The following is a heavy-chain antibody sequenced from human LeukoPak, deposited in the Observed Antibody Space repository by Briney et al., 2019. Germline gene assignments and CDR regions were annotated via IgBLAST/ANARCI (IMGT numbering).Heavy chain of an antibody. CDR3: AKGSGTSRPYYLDY. CDR1: GFTFSSYW. D-gene: IGHD6-25*01. J-gene: IGHJ4*02. Sequence: PGGSLRLSCAVSGFTFSSYWMHWVRQAPGKGLVWVSRINSDGSSTSYADSVKGRFTISRDNAKNTLYLQMNSLRAEDTAVYYCAKGSGTSRPYYLDYWGRGTLVTVSS. CDR2: INSDGSST. V-gene: IGHV3-74*01.